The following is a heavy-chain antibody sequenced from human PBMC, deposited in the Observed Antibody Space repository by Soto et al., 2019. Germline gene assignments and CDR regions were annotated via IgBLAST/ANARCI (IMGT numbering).Heavy chain of an antibody. D-gene: IGHD2-2*01. V-gene: IGHV3-15*01. CDR3: THVLVLPANDAFDI. CDR1: GFNFNVAW. J-gene: IGHJ3*02. CDR2: IKSKGGGETT. Sequence: EGQLVESGGGLVEPGGSLRLSCEASGFNFNVAWMNWVRQAPGKRLEWLGRIKSKGGGETTDYAAFVKGRFTISRDDSKKTLDLHMNSLESEDTAVYYCTHVLVLPANDAFDIWGQGTMVTVSS.